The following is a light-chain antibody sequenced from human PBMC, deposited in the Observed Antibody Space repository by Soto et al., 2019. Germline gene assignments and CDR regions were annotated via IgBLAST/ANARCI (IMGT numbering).Light chain of an antibody. V-gene: IGKV3-15*01. Sequence: EIVMTQSPATLSVSPGERATLSCRASQSVSSNLAWYQQKPGQAPRLLIYGASTRATGIPARFSGSGSGTEFTLTISSLQSEDFATYYCQQYNSYPWTFGQGTKV. CDR1: QSVSSN. CDR3: QQYNSYPWT. J-gene: IGKJ1*01. CDR2: GAS.